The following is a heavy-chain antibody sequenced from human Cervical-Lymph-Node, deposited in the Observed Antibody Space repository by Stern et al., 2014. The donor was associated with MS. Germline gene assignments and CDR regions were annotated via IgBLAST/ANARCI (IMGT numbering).Heavy chain of an antibody. Sequence: QVQLMQSGAEVKKPGASVEVSCKASGYTFTDHYIHWVRQAPGQGLEWMGVINPSGGSTTNAKKFQGSLTMTRDSSTSTVHMELSSLRSEDTALYYCARGTGYSYYFDYWGQGTLVTVSS. D-gene: IGHD3/OR15-3a*01. CDR1: GYTFTDHY. CDR3: ARGTGYSYYFDY. CDR2: INPSGGST. J-gene: IGHJ4*02. V-gene: IGHV1-46*01.